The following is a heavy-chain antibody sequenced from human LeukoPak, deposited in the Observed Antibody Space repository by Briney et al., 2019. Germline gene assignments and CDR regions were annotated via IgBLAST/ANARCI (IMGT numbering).Heavy chain of an antibody. Sequence: GGSLRLSCAASGFTFSDYSMHWVRQAPGKGLGYVSAISPNGGSTYYGNSVKGRFTISRDNSKSTVYLQINSLRDEDTAVYYCARDRGWIQFEDWGQGTLVTVSS. D-gene: IGHD5-24*01. J-gene: IGHJ4*02. CDR3: ARDRGWIQFED. CDR2: ISPNGGST. CDR1: GFTFSDYS. V-gene: IGHV3-64*01.